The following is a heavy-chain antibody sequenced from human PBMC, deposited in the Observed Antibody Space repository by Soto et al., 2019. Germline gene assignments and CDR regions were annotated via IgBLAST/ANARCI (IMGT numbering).Heavy chain of an antibody. J-gene: IGHJ6*02. Sequence: PGGSLRLSCAASGFTFSSYGMHWVRQAPGKGLEWVAVIWYDGSNKYYADSVKGRFTISRDNSKNTLYLQMNSLRAEDTAVYYCARESGVTAAILYYYYGMDVWGQGTTVTVSS. CDR3: ARESGVTAAILYYYYGMDV. CDR2: IWYDGSNK. D-gene: IGHD2-2*02. V-gene: IGHV3-33*01. CDR1: GFTFSSYG.